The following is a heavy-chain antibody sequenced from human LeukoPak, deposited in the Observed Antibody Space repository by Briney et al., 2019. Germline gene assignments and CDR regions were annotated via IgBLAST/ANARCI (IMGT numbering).Heavy chain of an antibody. Sequence: GGSLRLSCAASGFTFSSYAMSWVRQAPGKGLEWVSAISGSGGSTYYADSVKGRFTIARDDARKTLYLQMNSLRAEDTAVYYCLTIVETTFDAFDIWGQGTMVTVSS. CDR1: GFTFSSYA. D-gene: IGHD2/OR15-2a*01. CDR2: ISGSGGST. CDR3: LTIVETTFDAFDI. V-gene: IGHV3-23*01. J-gene: IGHJ3*02.